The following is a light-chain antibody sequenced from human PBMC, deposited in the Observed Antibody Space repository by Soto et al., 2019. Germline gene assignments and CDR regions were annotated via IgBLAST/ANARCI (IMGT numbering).Light chain of an antibody. V-gene: IGKV1-5*03. CDR1: QSISSW. CDR3: QQYNSYS. CDR2: KAS. J-gene: IGKJ1*01. Sequence: DIQMTPSPSTLSASVGDRVTRICRASQSISSWLAWYQQKPGKAPKLLIYKASSLESGVPSRFSGSGSGTEFTLTISSLQPDDFATYYCQQYNSYSFGQGTKVDIK.